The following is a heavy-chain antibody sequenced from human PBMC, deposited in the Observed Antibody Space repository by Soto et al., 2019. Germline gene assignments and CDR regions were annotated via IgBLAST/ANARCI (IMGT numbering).Heavy chain of an antibody. CDR1: GFTFSSYS. CDR3: ARDIDYYDSSGYYRDY. CDR2: ISSSSSYI. Sequence: EVQLVESGGGLVKPGGSLRLSCAASGFTFSSYSMNWVRQAPGKGLEWVSSISSSSSYIYYADSVKGRFTISRDNAKNSLYLQMNSLRAEDTAVYYCARDIDYYDSSGYYRDYWGQGTLVIVSS. D-gene: IGHD3-22*01. J-gene: IGHJ4*02. V-gene: IGHV3-21*01.